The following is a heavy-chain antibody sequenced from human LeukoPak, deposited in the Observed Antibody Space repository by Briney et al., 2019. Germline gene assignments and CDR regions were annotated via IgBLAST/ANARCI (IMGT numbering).Heavy chain of an antibody. Sequence: PSETLSLTCAVYGXSFSGYYWSWIRQPPGKGLEWIGEINHSGSTNYNPSLKSRVTISVDTSKNQFSLKLSSVTAADTAVYYCARKTYGNWFDPWGQGTLVTVSS. CDR3: ARKTYGNWFDP. CDR2: INHSGST. V-gene: IGHV4-34*01. D-gene: IGHD3-16*01. CDR1: GXSFSGYY. J-gene: IGHJ5*02.